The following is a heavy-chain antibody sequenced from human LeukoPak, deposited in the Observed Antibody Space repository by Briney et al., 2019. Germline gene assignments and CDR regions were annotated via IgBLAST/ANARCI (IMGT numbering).Heavy chain of an antibody. D-gene: IGHD1-26*01. CDR2: IYYSGST. V-gene: IGHV4-39*01. CDR3: ARHNPRRQVGAHFSHRLGYFDY. CDR1: GGSISSSSYY. Sequence: PSETLSLTCTVSGGSISSSSYYWGWIRQPPGKGLEWIGSIYYSGSTYYNPSLKSRVTISVDTSKNQFSLKLSSVTAADTAVYYCARHNPRRQVGAHFSHRLGYFDYWGQGTLVTVSS. J-gene: IGHJ4*02.